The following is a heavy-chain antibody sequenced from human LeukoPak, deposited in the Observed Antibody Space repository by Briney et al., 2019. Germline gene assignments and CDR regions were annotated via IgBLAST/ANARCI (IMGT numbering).Heavy chain of an antibody. D-gene: IGHD1-26*01. CDR2: ISSSSSTI. V-gene: IGHV3-48*04. CDR1: GFTFSSYS. J-gene: IGHJ4*02. Sequence: GGSLRLSFAASGFTFSSYSMKWVRQAPGKGLEWVSFISSSSSTIYYADSVKGRFTISRDNAKNSLYLQMNSLRAEDTAVYYCARDRGGSYSAIDYWGQGTLVTVSS. CDR3: ARDRGGSYSAIDY.